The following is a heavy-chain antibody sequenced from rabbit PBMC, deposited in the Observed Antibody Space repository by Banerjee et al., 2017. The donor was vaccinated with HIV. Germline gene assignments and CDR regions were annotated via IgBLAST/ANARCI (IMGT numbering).Heavy chain of an antibody. Sequence: QSLEESGGDLVKPGASLTLTCKASGIDFSSYAMGWVRQAPGKGPEWIACIDAGSTGNTYYVNWAKGRFTISRTSSTTVTLQMTSLTAADTATYFCARVNATSSGVYYYYGMDLWGPGTLVTVS. J-gene: IGHJ6*01. V-gene: IGHV1S40*01. CDR2: IDAGSTGNT. CDR1: GIDFSSYA. D-gene: IGHD1-1*01. CDR3: ARVNATSSGVYYYYGMDL.